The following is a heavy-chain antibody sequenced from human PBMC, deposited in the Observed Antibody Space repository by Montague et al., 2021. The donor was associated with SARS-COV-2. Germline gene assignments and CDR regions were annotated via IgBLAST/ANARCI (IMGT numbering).Heavy chain of an antibody. CDR2: SYHSGTT. J-gene: IGHJ4*02. Sequence: SETLSLTCTVSGYSINSNYYWGWIRQPPGKGLEWIGCSYHSGTTHYHPSLKSRVTISLDTSNNHLSLKVTSVTAADTAVYYCARAPSYGPGKPYQFDYWGRGTMVTVSS. CDR1: GYSINSNYY. CDR3: ARAPSYGPGKPYQFDY. D-gene: IGHD3-10*01. V-gene: IGHV4-38-2*02.